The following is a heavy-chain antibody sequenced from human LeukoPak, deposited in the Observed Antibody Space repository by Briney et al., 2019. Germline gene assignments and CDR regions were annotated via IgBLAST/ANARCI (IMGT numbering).Heavy chain of an antibody. Sequence: PGGSLRLSCAASGFSVTTYAMGWIRQAPGKGLEWVSYISSSGSTIYYADSVKGRFTISRDNAKNSLYLQMNSLRAEDTAVYYCARDGYYDSSGYYRPGVADVWGKGTTVTISS. V-gene: IGHV3-11*04. CDR1: GFSVTTYA. CDR2: ISSSGSTI. D-gene: IGHD3-22*01. J-gene: IGHJ6*04. CDR3: ARDGYYDSSGYYRPGVADV.